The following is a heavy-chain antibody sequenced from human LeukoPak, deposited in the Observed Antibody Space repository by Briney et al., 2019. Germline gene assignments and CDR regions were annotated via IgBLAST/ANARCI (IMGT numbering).Heavy chain of an antibody. CDR2: IRYDGSNK. Sequence: HSGGSLRLSCAASGFTFSSYGMHWVRQAPGKGLEWVAFIRYDGSNKYYADSVKGRFTISRDNSKNTLYLQMNSLRAEDTAVYYCAKRGYCRGGTCFSHDAFDIWGQGTMVTVSS. V-gene: IGHV3-30*02. CDR3: AKRGYCRGGTCFSHDAFDI. J-gene: IGHJ3*02. D-gene: IGHD2-15*01. CDR1: GFTFSSYG.